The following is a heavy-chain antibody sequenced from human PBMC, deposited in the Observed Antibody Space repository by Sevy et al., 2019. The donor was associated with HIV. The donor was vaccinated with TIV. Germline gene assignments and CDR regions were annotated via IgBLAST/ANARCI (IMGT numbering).Heavy chain of an antibody. CDR3: ARDDRGYSGYYRGNFDY. D-gene: IGHD5-12*01. CDR1: GFTFSSYE. Sequence: GGSLRLSCAASGFTFSSYEMNWVRQAPGKGLEWVSYISSSGSTIYYADSVKGRFTISRDNAKNSLYLQMNSLRAEDTAVYYCARDDRGYSGYYRGNFDYWGQGTLVTVSS. V-gene: IGHV3-48*03. CDR2: ISSSGSTI. J-gene: IGHJ4*02.